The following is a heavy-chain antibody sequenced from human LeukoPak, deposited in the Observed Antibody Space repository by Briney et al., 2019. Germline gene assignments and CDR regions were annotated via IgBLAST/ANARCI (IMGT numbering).Heavy chain of an antibody. CDR3: ASAAVVGAAFDY. D-gene: IGHD2-15*01. J-gene: IGHJ4*02. CDR2: IIPIFGTA. CDR1: GGTFSSYA. V-gene: IGHV1-69*13. Sequence: GASVKVSCKAPGGTFSSYAISWVRQAPGQGLEWMGGIIPIFGTANYAQKFQGRVTITADESTSTAYMELSSLRSEDTAVYYCASAAVVGAAFDYWGQGTLVTVSS.